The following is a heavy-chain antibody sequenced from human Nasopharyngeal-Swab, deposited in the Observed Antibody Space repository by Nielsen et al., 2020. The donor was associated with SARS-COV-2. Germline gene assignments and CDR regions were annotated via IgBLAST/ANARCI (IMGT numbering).Heavy chain of an antibody. J-gene: IGHJ4*02. Sequence: GGSLRLSCTASGFTFSDYAMSWFRQAPGKGLEWVGFIRSKAYGGTTEYAASVKGRFTISRDDSKSIAYLQMNSLKTEDTAVYYCTREGKDYYDSSGYSHFDYWGQGTLVTVSS. D-gene: IGHD3-22*01. CDR3: TREGKDYYDSSGYSHFDY. CDR1: GFTFSDYA. CDR2: IRSKAYGGTT. V-gene: IGHV3-49*03.